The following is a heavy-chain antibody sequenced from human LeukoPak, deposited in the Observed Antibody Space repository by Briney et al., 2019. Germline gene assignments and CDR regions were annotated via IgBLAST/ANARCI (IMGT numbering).Heavy chain of an antibody. V-gene: IGHV4-4*09. D-gene: IGHD1-26*01. Sequence: SETLSLTCTVSGGSISSNYWSWIRQPPGKGLEWIGYIYTSGSTNYNPSLKSRVTISVDTSKNQFSLKLSSVAAADTAVYYCARHGFRSGSYYFDYWGQGTLVTVSS. CDR1: GGSISSNY. CDR3: ARHGFRSGSYYFDY. J-gene: IGHJ4*02. CDR2: IYTSGST.